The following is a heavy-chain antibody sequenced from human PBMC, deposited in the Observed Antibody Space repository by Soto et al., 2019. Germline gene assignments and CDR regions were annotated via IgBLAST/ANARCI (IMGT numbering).Heavy chain of an antibody. CDR1: AGSFSSYT. D-gene: IGHD3-16*01. V-gene: IGHV1-69*02. J-gene: IGHJ6*02. Sequence: QVQLVQSGAEVKKPGSSVKVSCKASAGSFSSYTINWVRQAPGQGLEWMGRIIPILAIVNYAQKFQGRVTITADKSTSTAYMELSSLRSEDTAVYYCARLRGSSQAGYYSMDAWGQGTTVTVSS. CDR2: IIPILAIV. CDR3: ARLRGSSQAGYYSMDA.